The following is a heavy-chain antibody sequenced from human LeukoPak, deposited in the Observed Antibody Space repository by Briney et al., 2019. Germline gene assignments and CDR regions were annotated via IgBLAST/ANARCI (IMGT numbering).Heavy chain of an antibody. J-gene: IGHJ6*03. CDR3: VRGLLLSNDYNYYMDV. Sequence: ASVKVSCKASGYTFNDYYIHWVRQAPGQGLEWMGWINPNDGATNIPQKFQGRVTMTRDTSISTAYMELSRLVSNDTAVYCCVRGLLLSNDYNYYMDVWGKGTTVTVSS. CDR2: INPNDGAT. V-gene: IGHV1-2*02. D-gene: IGHD3-10*01. CDR1: GYTFNDYY.